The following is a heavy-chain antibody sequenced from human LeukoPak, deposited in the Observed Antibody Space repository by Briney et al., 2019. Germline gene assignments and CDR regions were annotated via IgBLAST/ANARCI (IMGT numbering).Heavy chain of an antibody. CDR3: AKSHHYYDSSGYYFFFDY. V-gene: IGHV3-23*01. CDR2: ISGSGGIT. J-gene: IGHJ4*02. CDR1: GFTFSDYA. Sequence: GGSLRLSCAASGFTFSDYAMSWVRQAPGKGLEWVSAISGSGGITNYADSVKGRFTISRDNSKNTLYLQMNSLRAEDTAVYYCAKSHHYYDSSGYYFFFDYWGQGTLVTVSS. D-gene: IGHD3-22*01.